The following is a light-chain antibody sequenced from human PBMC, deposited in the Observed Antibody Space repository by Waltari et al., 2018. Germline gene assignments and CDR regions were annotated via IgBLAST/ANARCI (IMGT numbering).Light chain of an antibody. Sequence: EIVLTQSPGTLSLSPGESATLSCRASQSLSSSYLAWYQQKPGQAPRLLIYGASSRATGIPDRFSGSGSGTDFTLTITSLEPEDFAGYSCQQYGSSPPTFGQGTKLEIK. J-gene: IGKJ2*01. V-gene: IGKV3-20*01. CDR3: QQYGSSPPT. CDR1: QSLSSSY. CDR2: GAS.